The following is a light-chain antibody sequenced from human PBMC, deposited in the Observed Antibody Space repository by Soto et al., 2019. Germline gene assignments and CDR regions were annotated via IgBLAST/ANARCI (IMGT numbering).Light chain of an antibody. V-gene: IGLV8-61*01. CDR2: NTN. CDR1: FGSVSTSSF. Sequence: QAVVTQEPSISVSPGGTVTLTCASSFGSVSTSSFHSWYQQTPGRAPRTLIYNTNTRSSGVPDRFSGSILGNKAALTITGAQSDDESYYYCVLSVGSFWVFGGGTKLTVL. CDR3: VLSVGSFWV. J-gene: IGLJ3*02.